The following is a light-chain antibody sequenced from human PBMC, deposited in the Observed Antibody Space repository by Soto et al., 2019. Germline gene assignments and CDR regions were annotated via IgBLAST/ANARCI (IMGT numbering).Light chain of an antibody. CDR2: EVR. CDR3: SSYAGSSWV. J-gene: IGLJ3*02. Sequence: QSALTQPASVSGSVGQSITISCTGTSSDVGGYDFVSWYQHHPGKAPKLIIYEVRTRPSGVSDRFSGSKSGNTASLTISGLQAEDEADYYCSSYAGSSWVFGGGTKLTVL. V-gene: IGLV2-14*01. CDR1: SSDVGGYDF.